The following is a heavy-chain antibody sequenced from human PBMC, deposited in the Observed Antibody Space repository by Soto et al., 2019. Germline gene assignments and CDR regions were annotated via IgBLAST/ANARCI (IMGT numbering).Heavy chain of an antibody. V-gene: IGHV1-69*13. D-gene: IGHD2-2*01. Sequence: SVKVSCTSSGGTFCSYAISWVRQAPGQGLEWMGGIIPIFGTANYAQKFQGRVTITADESTSTAYMELSSLRSEDTAVYYCARKVVVLAPGISLDYYYYGMDVWGQGTTVTVSS. CDR2: IIPIFGTA. CDR3: ARKVVVLAPGISLDYYYYGMDV. J-gene: IGHJ6*02. CDR1: GGTFCSYA.